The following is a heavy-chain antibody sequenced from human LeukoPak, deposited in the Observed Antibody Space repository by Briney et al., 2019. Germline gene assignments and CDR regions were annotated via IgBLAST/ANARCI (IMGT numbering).Heavy chain of an antibody. CDR2: ISGSGGST. CDR1: GFTFSSYG. CDR3: ARRCYDIGNWFDP. D-gene: IGHD3-9*01. V-gene: IGHV3-23*01. J-gene: IGHJ5*02. Sequence: GGTLRLSCAASGFTFSSYGMSWVRQAPGKGLEWVSAISGSGGSTYYADSVKGRFTISRDNSKNTLYLQMNSLRAEDTAVYYCARRCYDIGNWFDPWGQGTLVTVSS.